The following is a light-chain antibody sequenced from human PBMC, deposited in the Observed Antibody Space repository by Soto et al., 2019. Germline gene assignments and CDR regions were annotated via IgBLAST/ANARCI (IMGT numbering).Light chain of an antibody. V-gene: IGLV2-14*01. Sequence: QSALTQPASVSGSPGQSITISCTGTDSDIGNYNYVSWYQQHPGKAPKLMIYGVTNRPSGVSDRFSGSKSGNAASLTISGLQAEDEADYYCSSYTSYTTLWVFGGGIKLTVL. CDR3: SSYTSYTTLWV. CDR2: GVT. J-gene: IGLJ3*02. CDR1: DSDIGNYNY.